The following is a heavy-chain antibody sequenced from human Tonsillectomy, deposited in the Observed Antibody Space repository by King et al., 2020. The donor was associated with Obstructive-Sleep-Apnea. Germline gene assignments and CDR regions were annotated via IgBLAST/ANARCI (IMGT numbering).Heavy chain of an antibody. Sequence: VQLVESGGGLVKPGGSLILSFAASGFNFSDYFMSWIRPAPGKGLELLAYSSSKGGYTRYADSGKGRFTTSRDNAKKSLYLQMNSLGAEDTAMYYCVRDDDYGGSNFHYWGQGTLVTVSS. CDR2: SSSKGGYT. CDR3: VRDDDYGGSNFHY. V-gene: IGHV3-11*06. D-gene: IGHD4-23*01. J-gene: IGHJ4*02. CDR1: GFNFSDYF.